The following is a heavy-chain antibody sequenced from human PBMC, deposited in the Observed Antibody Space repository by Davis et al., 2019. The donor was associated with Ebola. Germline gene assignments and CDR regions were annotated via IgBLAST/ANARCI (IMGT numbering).Heavy chain of an antibody. J-gene: IGHJ6*02. CDR3: ARPLRGLRPLGYYYGMDV. CDR2: INPSGGST. D-gene: IGHD5/OR15-5a*01. V-gene: IGHV1-46*01. Sequence: ASVKVSCKASGYTFTSYYMHWVRQAPGQGLEWMGIINPSGGSTSYAQKFQGRVTMTRDTSTSTVYMELSRLRSDDTAVYYCARPLRGLRPLGYYYGMDVWGQGTTVTVSS. CDR1: GYTFTSYY.